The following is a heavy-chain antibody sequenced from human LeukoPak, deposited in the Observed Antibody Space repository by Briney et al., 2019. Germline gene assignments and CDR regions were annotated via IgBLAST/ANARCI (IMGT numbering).Heavy chain of an antibody. V-gene: IGHV4-30-2*01. CDR2: IYHSGST. Sequence: SETLSLTCTVSGGSISSGGYYWSWIRQPPGKGLEWTGYIYHSGSTYYNPSLKSRVTISVDRSKNQFSLKLSSVTAADTAVYYCARVSSQQLAIPRAFDIWSQGTMVTVSS. D-gene: IGHD6-13*01. J-gene: IGHJ3*02. CDR3: ARVSSQQLAIPRAFDI. CDR1: GGSISSGGYY.